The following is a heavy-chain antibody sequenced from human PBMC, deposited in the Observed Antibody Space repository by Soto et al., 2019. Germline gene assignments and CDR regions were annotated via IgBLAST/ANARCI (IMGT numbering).Heavy chain of an antibody. CDR3: ARGCGYHRWLQFNPEGLGGMDV. Sequence: PSETLSLTCAVYGGSFSCYYWSWIRQAPGKGLEWIGEINHSGSTNYNPSLKSRVTISVDTSKNQFSLKLSSVTAADTAVYYCARGCGYHRWLQFNPEGLGGMDVWGQGTTVTVSS. D-gene: IGHD5-12*01. V-gene: IGHV4-34*01. J-gene: IGHJ6*02. CDR1: GGSFSCYY. CDR2: INHSGST.